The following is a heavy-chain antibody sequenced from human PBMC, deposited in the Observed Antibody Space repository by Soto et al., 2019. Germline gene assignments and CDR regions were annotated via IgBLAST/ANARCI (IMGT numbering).Heavy chain of an antibody. CDR2: ISGSAYST. J-gene: IGHJ4*02. CDR3: SKWPTLLWLAPPYVFNY. CDR1: GFTFSSYA. Sequence: EVQVMESGGGLVQPGGSLRLSCAVSGFTFSSYAMSWVRQAPGKGLEWVSAISGSAYSTYYADSVKGRFTISRDNSQNIIYRPMDSLSAEDTATYYRSKWPTLLWLAPPYVFNYWGQGALVTGSS. D-gene: IGHD6-19*01. V-gene: IGHV3-23*01.